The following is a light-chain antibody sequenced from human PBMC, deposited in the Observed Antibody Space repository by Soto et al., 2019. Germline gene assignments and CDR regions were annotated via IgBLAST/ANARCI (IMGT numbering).Light chain of an antibody. CDR1: QGVSRK. CDR3: QQYHTWPIT. V-gene: IGKV3-15*01. CDR2: GAS. Sequence: DIVMTQSPATVSVAPGERVTFSCRASQGVSRKLAWYQHKPGQAPRLLISGASTGATGIPARFSGSGSGTEFTLTISSLQSEDCAIYYCQQYHTWPITFGGGTKV. J-gene: IGKJ4*01.